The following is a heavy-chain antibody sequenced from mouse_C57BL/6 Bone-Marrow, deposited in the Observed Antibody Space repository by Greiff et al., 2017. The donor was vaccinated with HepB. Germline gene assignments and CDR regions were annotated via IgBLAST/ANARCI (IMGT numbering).Heavy chain of an antibody. CDR2: INYDGSST. V-gene: IGHV5-16*01. CDR1: GFTFSDYY. D-gene: IGHD1-1*01. Sequence: EVMLVESEGGLVQPGSSMKLSCTASGFTFSDYYMAWVRQVPEKGLEWVANINYDGSSTYYLDSLKSRFIISRDNAKNILYLQMSSLKSEDTATYYCARDTNYYGSSYGYFDVWGTGTTVTVSS. CDR3: ARDTNYYGSSYGYFDV. J-gene: IGHJ1*03.